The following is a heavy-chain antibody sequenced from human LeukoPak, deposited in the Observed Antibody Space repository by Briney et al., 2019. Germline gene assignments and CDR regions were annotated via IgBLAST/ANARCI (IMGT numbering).Heavy chain of an antibody. CDR1: GGSISSSSYY. V-gene: IGHV4-39*01. J-gene: IGHJ5*02. Sequence: PSETLSLTCTVSGGSISSSSYYWGWIRQPPGKGLEWIGSIYYSGSTYYNPSLKSRVTISVDTSKNQFSLKLSSVTAADTAVYYCARTVVDTAMATSRWFGPWGQGTLVTVSS. D-gene: IGHD5-18*01. CDR3: ARTVVDTAMATSRWFGP. CDR2: IYYSGST.